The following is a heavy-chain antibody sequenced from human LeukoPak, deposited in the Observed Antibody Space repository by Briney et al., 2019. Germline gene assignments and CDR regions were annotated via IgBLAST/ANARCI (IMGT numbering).Heavy chain of an antibody. V-gene: IGHV4-34*01. D-gene: IGHD6-19*01. CDR1: GGSFSGYY. CDR2: INHSGST. CDR3: ARRKAVAGYTFDY. Sequence: PSETLSLTCAVYGGSFSGYYWSWIRQPPGKGLEWIGVINHSGSTNYNPSLRSRVTISVDTSKNQFSLKLSSVTTADTAVYYCARRKAVAGYTFDYWGQGTLVTVSS. J-gene: IGHJ4*02.